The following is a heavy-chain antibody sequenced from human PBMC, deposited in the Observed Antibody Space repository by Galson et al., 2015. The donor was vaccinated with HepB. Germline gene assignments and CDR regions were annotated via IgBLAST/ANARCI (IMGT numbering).Heavy chain of an antibody. CDR2: ISGSSGTI. V-gene: IGHV3-48*02. Sequence: SLRLSCAASGFTFSSYSMNWVRQAPGKGLEWLSYISGSSGTIYYAASVKGRFTISRDNAKNSLYLQMHSLRDEDTAVYYCARDPMAVATIPGGAFDIWGQGTMVTVSS. CDR1: GFTFSSYS. D-gene: IGHD5-12*01. J-gene: IGHJ3*02. CDR3: ARDPMAVATIPGGAFDI.